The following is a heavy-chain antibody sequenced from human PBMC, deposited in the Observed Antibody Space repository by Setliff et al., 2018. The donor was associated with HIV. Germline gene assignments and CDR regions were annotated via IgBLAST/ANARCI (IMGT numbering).Heavy chain of an antibody. CDR3: TRQDNWNVIDS. Sequence: GGSLRLSCAASGFSFSGSPVQWVRQASGKGLEWVGRIRSKADYYATVYAASVKGRFTISREDSTNMAYPQMNSLNTEDTAVYHCTRQDNWNVIDSWGQVSLVTVSS. CDR1: GFSFSGSP. J-gene: IGHJ4*02. D-gene: IGHD1-1*01. CDR2: IRSKADYYAT. V-gene: IGHV3-73*01.